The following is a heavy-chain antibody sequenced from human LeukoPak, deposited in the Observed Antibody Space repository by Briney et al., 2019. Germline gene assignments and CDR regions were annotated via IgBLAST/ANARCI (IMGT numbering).Heavy chain of an antibody. J-gene: IGHJ4*02. CDR2: ISSSSTYI. D-gene: IGHD3-10*01. CDR1: GFTFSSYS. Sequence: GGSLRLSCAASGFTFSSYSMNWVRQAPGKGLEWVSSISSSSTYIYYADSVKGRFTISRDNAKNSLYLQMNSLKTEDTAVYYCTSEIWFGELLLCYWGQGTLVTVSS. CDR3: TSEIWFGELLLCY. V-gene: IGHV3-21*03.